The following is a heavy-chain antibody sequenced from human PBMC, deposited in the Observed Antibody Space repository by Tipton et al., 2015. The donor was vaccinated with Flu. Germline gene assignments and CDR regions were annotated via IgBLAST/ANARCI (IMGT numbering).Heavy chain of an antibody. CDR2: IVSASSYI. D-gene: IGHD2-2*01. V-gene: IGHV3-21*01. Sequence: SLRLSCSASGFTFSFYSMHWVRQAPGKGLEWVASIVSASSYINYGASVKGRLTISRDNSRDSLYLQMNSLRAEDTAVYYCARNEGSCHSHTCYRSFQHWGQGTLVTVSS. J-gene: IGHJ1*01. CDR3: ARNEGSCHSHTCYRSFQH. CDR1: GFTFSFYS.